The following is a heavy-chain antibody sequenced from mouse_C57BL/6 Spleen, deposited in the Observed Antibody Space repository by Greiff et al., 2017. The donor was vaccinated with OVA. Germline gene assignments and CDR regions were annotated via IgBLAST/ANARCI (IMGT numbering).Heavy chain of an antibody. Sequence: VQLVESGAELVRPGASVTLSCKASGYTFTDYEMHWVKQTPVHGLEWIGAIDPETGGTAYNQKFKGKAILTAAKSSSTAYMELRSLTSEDSAVYYCTRRGYYGSSFYWYFDVWGTGTTVTVSS. J-gene: IGHJ1*03. D-gene: IGHD1-1*01. CDR2: IDPETGGT. CDR3: TRRGYYGSSFYWYFDV. CDR1: GYTFTDYE. V-gene: IGHV1-15*01.